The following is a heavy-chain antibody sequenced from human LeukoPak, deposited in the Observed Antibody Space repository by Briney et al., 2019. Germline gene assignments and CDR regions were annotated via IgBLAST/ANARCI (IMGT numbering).Heavy chain of an antibody. CDR1: GFTFSSYG. CDR2: ISNDGSNK. Sequence: PGRSLRLSCAASGFTFSSYGMHWVRQAPAKGLGWVPVISNDGSNKYYADSVKGRFTISRDNSKNTLYLQMNSLRAEDTAVYYCAKDRITYYYDSSGSYYYYGMDVWGQGTTVTVSS. V-gene: IGHV3-30*18. CDR3: AKDRITYYYDSSGSYYYYGMDV. D-gene: IGHD3-22*01. J-gene: IGHJ6*02.